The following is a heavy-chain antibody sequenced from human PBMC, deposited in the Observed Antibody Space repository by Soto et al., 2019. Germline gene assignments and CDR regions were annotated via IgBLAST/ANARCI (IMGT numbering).Heavy chain of an antibody. V-gene: IGHV4-34*01. CDR3: ARENWNAYYYGMDV. CDR1: GGSFSGYY. CDR2: INHSGST. Sequence: SETLSLTCAVYGGSFSGYYWSWIRRPPGKGLEWIGEINHSGSTNYNPSLKSRVTISVDTSKNQFSLKLSSVTAADTAVYYCARENWNAYYYGMDVWGQGTTVT. D-gene: IGHD1-1*01. J-gene: IGHJ6*02.